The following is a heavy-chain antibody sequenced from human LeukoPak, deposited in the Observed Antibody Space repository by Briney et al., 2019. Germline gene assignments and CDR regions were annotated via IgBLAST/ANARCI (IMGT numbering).Heavy chain of an antibody. J-gene: IGHJ5*02. D-gene: IGHD2-15*01. V-gene: IGHV1-3*01. CDR2: INAGNGNT. CDR1: GYTFTSYA. Sequence: ASVKVSCKASGYTFTSYAMHWARQAPGQRLEWMGWINAGNGNTKYSQKFQGRVTITRDTSASTAYMELSSLRSEDTAVYYCARQEYCSGGSCYTWFDPWGQGTLVIVSS. CDR3: ARQEYCSGGSCYTWFDP.